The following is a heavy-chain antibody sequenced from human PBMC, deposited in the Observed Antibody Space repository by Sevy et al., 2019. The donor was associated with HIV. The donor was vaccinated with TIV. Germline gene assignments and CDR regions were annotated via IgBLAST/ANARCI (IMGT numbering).Heavy chain of an antibody. J-gene: IGHJ1*01. CDR2: IIPIFGTA. Sequence: ASVKVSCKASGGTFSSYAISWERQAPGRGLEWMGGIIPIFGTANYAQKFQGRVTITADKSTSTAYMELSSLRSEDTAVYYCASHYYDSSHFQHWGQGTLVTVSS. V-gene: IGHV1-69*06. CDR3: ASHYYDSSHFQH. D-gene: IGHD3-22*01. CDR1: GGTFSSYA.